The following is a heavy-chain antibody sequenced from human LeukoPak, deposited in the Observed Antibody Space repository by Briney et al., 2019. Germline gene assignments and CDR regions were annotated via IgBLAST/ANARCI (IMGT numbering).Heavy chain of an antibody. J-gene: IGHJ4*02. Sequence: ASVKVSCKASGYTFTGHYMHLVRPAPGQGLEGMGWINPNSGGTNFAQKFQGRVTMTRDTSISTDYMELSRLRSDGMAVYYCARGSLRITMVRGSMNFGDYWGQGTLVTVSS. CDR2: INPNSGGT. D-gene: IGHD3-10*01. CDR3: ARGSLRITMVRGSMNFGDY. V-gene: IGHV1-2*02. CDR1: GYTFTGHY.